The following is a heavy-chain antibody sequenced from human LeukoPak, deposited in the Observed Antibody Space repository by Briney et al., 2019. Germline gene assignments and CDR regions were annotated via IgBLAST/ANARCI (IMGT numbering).Heavy chain of an antibody. CDR2: INHSGST. CDR1: GGSFSGYY. Sequence: SETLPLTCAVYGGSFSGYYWSWIRQPPGKGLEWIGEINHSGSTNYNPSLKSRVTISVDTSKNQFSLKLSSVTAADTAVYYCARGGGGAYSSSWYLSGSYYYMDVWGKGTTVTVSS. J-gene: IGHJ6*03. CDR3: ARGGGGAYSSSWYLSGSYYYMDV. V-gene: IGHV4-34*01. D-gene: IGHD6-13*01.